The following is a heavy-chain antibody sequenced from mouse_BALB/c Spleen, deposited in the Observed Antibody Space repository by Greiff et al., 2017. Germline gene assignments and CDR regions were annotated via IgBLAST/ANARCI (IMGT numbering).Heavy chain of an antibody. V-gene: IGHV2-9-2*01. CDR3: VRDIDYGYIDY. CDR1: GFSLTSYD. J-gene: IGHJ2*01. Sequence: QVQLKESGPGLVAPSQSLSITCTVSGFSLTSYDISWIRQPPGKGLEWLGVIWTGGGTNYNSAFMSRLSISKDNSKSQVFLKMNSLQTDDTAIYYCVRDIDYGYIDYWGQGTTLTVSS. D-gene: IGHD1-1*01. CDR2: IWTGGGT.